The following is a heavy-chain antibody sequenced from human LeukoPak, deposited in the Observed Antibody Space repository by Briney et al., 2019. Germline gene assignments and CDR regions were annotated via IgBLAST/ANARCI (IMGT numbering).Heavy chain of an antibody. J-gene: IGHJ4*02. CDR1: GFTFSTYS. CDR2: ISSSSRNT. D-gene: IGHD3-3*01. V-gene: IGHV3-21*01. Sequence: GGSLRLSCAASGFTFSTYSMTWVRQAPGKGLEWVSSISSSSRNTYYADSVRGRFTISRDNAKNSLYLQMNSLRAEDTAVYYCARGGTFGVDISDYWGQGTLVTVSS. CDR3: ARGGTFGVDISDY.